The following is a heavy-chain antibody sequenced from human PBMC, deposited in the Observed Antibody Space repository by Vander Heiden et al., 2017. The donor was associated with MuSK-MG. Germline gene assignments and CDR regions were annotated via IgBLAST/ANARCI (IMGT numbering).Heavy chain of an antibody. Sequence: EVQLLASGGGLVQPGGSLRLSCVASGFTFSSYAMHWVRQAPGKGLEWVSAISGSGGSTYYADSVKGRFTISRDNSKNTLYLQMNTLRAEDTAVYYCAKPLGAGATYYFDSWGQGTLVTVSS. CDR2: ISGSGGST. J-gene: IGHJ4*02. CDR3: AKPLGAGATYYFDS. V-gene: IGHV3-23*01. D-gene: IGHD1-26*01. CDR1: GFTFSSYA.